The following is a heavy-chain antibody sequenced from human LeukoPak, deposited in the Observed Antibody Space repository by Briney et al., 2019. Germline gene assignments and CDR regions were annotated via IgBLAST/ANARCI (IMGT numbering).Heavy chain of an antibody. D-gene: IGHD3-9*01. CDR3: ARRKLDYDILTGYYRGAFDY. CDR2: IYYSGST. Sequence: PSETLSLTCTVSGGSISSSSYYWGWIRQPPGKGLEWIGSIYYSGSTYYNPSLKRRVTISVDTSKNQFSLKLSSVTAADTAVYYCARRKLDYDILTGYYRGAFDYWGQGTLVTVSS. CDR1: GGSISSSSYY. J-gene: IGHJ4*02. V-gene: IGHV4-39*01.